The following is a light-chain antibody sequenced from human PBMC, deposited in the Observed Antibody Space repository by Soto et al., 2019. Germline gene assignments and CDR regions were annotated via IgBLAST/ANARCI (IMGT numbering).Light chain of an antibody. V-gene: IGKV3-20*01. CDR2: GAS. Sequence: EIVLTQSPGTPSLSLGARATLSCRARQSVSSSYLAWYQQKPGQAPRLLIYGASSRATGIPDRFSGSGSRTDFTLTISRLEPEDFAVYYCQQYGSSPQTFGQGTKVDIK. CDR1: QSVSSSY. CDR3: QQYGSSPQT. J-gene: IGKJ1*01.